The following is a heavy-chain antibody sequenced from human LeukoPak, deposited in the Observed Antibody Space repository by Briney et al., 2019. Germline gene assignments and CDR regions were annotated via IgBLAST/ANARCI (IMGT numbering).Heavy chain of an antibody. V-gene: IGHV3-21*06. Sequence: GGSLRLSCAASGFTFSSYSMNWVRQAPGKGLEWVSSISSSSSYIYYADSVKGRFTISRDNSENTLFLQMNSLRPEDTAVYYCARVSGNYHDSGNWVYYYMDVWGKGTTVTVSS. CDR2: ISSSSSYI. CDR1: GFTFSSYS. CDR3: ARVSGNYHDSGNWVYYYMDV. D-gene: IGHD3-10*01. J-gene: IGHJ6*03.